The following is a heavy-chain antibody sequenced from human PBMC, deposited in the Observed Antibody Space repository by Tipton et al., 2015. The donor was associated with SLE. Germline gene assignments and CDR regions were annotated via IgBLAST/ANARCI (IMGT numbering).Heavy chain of an antibody. J-gene: IGHJ5*02. D-gene: IGHD2-2*01. V-gene: IGHV4-4*02. CDR1: GGSISSSNW. Sequence: TLFLTCAVSGGSISSSNWWSWVRQPPGKGLEWIGEIYHSGSTNYNPSLKSRVTISVDKSKNQFSLKLSSVTAADTAVYYCARAKGSTGQRFDPWGQGTLVTVSS. CDR2: IYHSGST. CDR3: ARAKGSTGQRFDP.